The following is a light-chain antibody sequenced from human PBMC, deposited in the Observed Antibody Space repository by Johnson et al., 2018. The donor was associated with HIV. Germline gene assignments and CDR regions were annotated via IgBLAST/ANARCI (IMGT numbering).Light chain of an antibody. Sequence: QPVLTQPPSVSAAPGQKVTISCSGSSSNIGNNYVSWYQQLPGTAPKLLIYENNKRPSGIPDRFSGSKSGTSATLGITGLQTGDEADYYCGTWDSSLSAGVFGTGNKGTVL. V-gene: IGLV1-51*02. CDR3: GTWDSSLSAGV. J-gene: IGLJ1*01. CDR2: ENN. CDR1: SSNIGNNY.